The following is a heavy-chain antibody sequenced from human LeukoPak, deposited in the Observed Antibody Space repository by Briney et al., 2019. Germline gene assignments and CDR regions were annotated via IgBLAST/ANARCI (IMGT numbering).Heavy chain of an antibody. V-gene: IGHV4-59*01. Sequence: SENLSLTCTVSGGSISSYYWSWIRQPPGKGLEWIGYIYYSGSTNYNPSLKSRVTISVDTSKNQFSLKLSSVTAADTAVYYCASTLRFSPRYWGQGTLVTVSS. CDR1: GGSISSYY. J-gene: IGHJ4*02. CDR2: IYYSGST. D-gene: IGHD3-3*01. CDR3: ASTLRFSPRY.